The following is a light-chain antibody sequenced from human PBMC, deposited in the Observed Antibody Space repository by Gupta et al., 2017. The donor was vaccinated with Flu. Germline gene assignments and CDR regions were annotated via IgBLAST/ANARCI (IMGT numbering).Light chain of an antibody. V-gene: IGKV1-39*01. CDR3: QQSYSSPWT. Sequence: DIQMTQSPSSLSASVGDRVTVTCRASQSIGNSLNWYQKRSGKAPKLLIYAASGLQSGVPSRFSGSGSGTDFTLTIISLQPEDSGTYYCQQSYSSPWTFGQRTKVEIK. CDR1: QSIGNS. CDR2: AAS. J-gene: IGKJ1*01.